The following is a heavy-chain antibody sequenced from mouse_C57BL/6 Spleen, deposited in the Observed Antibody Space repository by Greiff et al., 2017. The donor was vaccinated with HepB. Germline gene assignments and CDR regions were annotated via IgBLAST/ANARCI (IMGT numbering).Heavy chain of an antibody. V-gene: IGHV1-64*01. Sequence: QVQLQQPGAELVKPGASVKLSCKASGYTFTSYWMHWVKQSPGQGLEWIGMIPPNSGSTNYNEKFKSKATLTVDKSSSTAYMQLSSLTSEDSAVYYCERKSNGNNSWFADWGQGTLVTVSA. D-gene: IGHD2-1*01. J-gene: IGHJ3*01. CDR3: ERKSNGNNSWFAD. CDR2: IPPNSGST. CDR1: GYTFTSYW.